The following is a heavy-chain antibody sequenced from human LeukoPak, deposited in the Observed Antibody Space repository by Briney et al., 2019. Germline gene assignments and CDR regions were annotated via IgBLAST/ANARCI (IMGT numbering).Heavy chain of an antibody. D-gene: IGHD6-13*01. J-gene: IGHJ3*02. Sequence: SVKVSCKASGGTFSSYAISWVRQAPGQGLEWMGGIIPIFGTANYAQKFQGRVTITAGESTSTAYMELSSLGSEDTAVYYCARGGPYSSSWLYDAFDIWGQGTMVTVSS. CDR3: ARGGPYSSSWLYDAFDI. V-gene: IGHV1-69*01. CDR1: GGTFSSYA. CDR2: IIPIFGTA.